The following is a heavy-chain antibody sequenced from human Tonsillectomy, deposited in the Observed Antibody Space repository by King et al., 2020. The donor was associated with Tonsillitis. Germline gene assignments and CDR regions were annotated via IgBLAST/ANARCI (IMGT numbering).Heavy chain of an antibody. CDR1: EYSFTNYW. V-gene: IGHV5-51*03. CDR2: IYPGDSDT. J-gene: IGHJ5*02. CDR3: ARTYCGGDCTTGLDP. D-gene: IGHD2-21*02. Sequence: QLVQSGAEVKKPGESLKISCKVSEYSFTNYWIAWVRQMPGKGLEWVGIIYPGDSDTRYSPSFQGQVTISADKSISTAYLQWSSLKASDTAMYYCARTYCGGDCTTGLDPWGQGTLVTVSS.